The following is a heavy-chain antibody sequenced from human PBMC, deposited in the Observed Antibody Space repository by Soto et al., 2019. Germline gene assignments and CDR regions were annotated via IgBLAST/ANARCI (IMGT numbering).Heavy chain of an antibody. V-gene: IGHV1-18*01. D-gene: IGHD5-12*01. CDR1: GYTFTSYG. J-gene: IGHJ6*02. CDR3: ARARLYSGYGDYYGMDV. Sequence: GASVKVSCKASGYTFTSYGISWVRQAPGQGLEWMGWISAYNGNTNYAQKLQGRVTMTTDTSTSTAYMELRSLRSGDTAVYYCARARLYSGYGDYYGMDVCGQLSTVPVS. CDR2: ISAYNGNT.